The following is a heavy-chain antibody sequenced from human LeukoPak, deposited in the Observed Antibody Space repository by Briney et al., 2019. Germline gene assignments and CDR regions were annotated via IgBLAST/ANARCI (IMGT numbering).Heavy chain of an antibody. CDR3: ARDCRYQLLCDAFDI. Sequence: PGGSLRLSCAASGFTFSSYAMSWVRQAPGKGLEWVSAISGSGGSTYYADSVKGRFTISRDNSKNTLYLQMNSLRAEDTAVYYCARDCRYQLLCDAFDIWGQGTMVTVSS. CDR2: ISGSGGST. D-gene: IGHD2-2*01. J-gene: IGHJ3*02. CDR1: GFTFSSYA. V-gene: IGHV3-23*01.